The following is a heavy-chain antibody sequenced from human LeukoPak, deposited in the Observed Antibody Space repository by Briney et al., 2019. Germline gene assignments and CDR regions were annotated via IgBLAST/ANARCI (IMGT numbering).Heavy chain of an antibody. CDR1: GFTFSSYA. V-gene: IGHV3-23*01. Sequence: PGGSLRLSCAASGFTFSSYAMSWVRQAPGKGLEWVSAISGSGGSTYYADSVRGRFTISRDNSKNTLYLQMNSLRAEDTAVYYCAKEGEWELLVVSFYNWFDPWGQGTLVTVSS. J-gene: IGHJ5*02. CDR3: AKEGEWELLVVSFYNWFDP. CDR2: ISGSGGST. D-gene: IGHD1-26*01.